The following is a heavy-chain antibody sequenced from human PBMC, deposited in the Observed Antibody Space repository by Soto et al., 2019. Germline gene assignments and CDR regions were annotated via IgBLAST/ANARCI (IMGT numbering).Heavy chain of an antibody. J-gene: IGHJ4*02. CDR1: GGSISSYY. D-gene: IGHD6-19*01. CDR3: ARGVAVAGMKFDY. Sequence: PSETLSLTCTVSGGSISSYYWSWIRQPPGKGLEWIGYIYYSGSTNYNPSLKSRVTISVDTSKNQFSLKLSPVTAADTAVYYCARGVAVAGMKFDYWRQGTLVTVPQ. CDR2: IYYSGST. V-gene: IGHV4-59*01.